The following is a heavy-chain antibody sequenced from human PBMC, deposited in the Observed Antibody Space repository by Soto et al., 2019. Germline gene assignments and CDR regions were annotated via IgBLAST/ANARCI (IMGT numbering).Heavy chain of an antibody. CDR3: ARDHWYSSGWYNY. J-gene: IGHJ4*02. CDR2: IIPIIGIA. V-gene: IGHV1-69*08. D-gene: IGHD6-19*01. Sequence: QVQLVQSGAEVKKPGSSVKVSCKASGGTFSSYTISWVRQAPGQGLEWMGRIIPIIGIANYAQKFQGRVTITADKSTSRAYMELSSLRSEDTAVYYCARDHWYSSGWYNYWGQGTLVTVSS. CDR1: GGTFSSYT.